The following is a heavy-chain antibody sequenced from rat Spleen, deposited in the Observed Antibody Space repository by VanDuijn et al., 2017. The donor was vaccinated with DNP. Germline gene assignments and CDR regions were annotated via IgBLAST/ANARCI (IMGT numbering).Heavy chain of an antibody. D-gene: IGHD1-6*01. Sequence: EVQLVESGGGLVQPGRSMKLSCAASGFTFSSFPMAWVRQAPTKGLEWVATISTSGVNTYYRDSVKGRFTISRDNARSILYLQMDSLRSEDTATYYCARRGYYGSYWYFDFWGPGTMVTVSS. CDR1: GFTFSSFP. V-gene: IGHV5-46*01. CDR2: ISTSGVNT. CDR3: ARRGYYGSYWYFDF. J-gene: IGHJ1*01.